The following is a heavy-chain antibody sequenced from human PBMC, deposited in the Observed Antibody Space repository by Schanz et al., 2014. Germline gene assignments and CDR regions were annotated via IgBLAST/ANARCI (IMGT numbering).Heavy chain of an antibody. J-gene: IGHJ4*02. Sequence: VQLLESGGGLVQPGGSLRLSCAASGFTMITYAMHWVRQPPGKGLEWVAHISFDGGKTYYADSVKGRFTISRDNTKNTLFLQMNNLRPEDTAMYFCARVGRDYISSSVLDSLHYWGQGSLVTVS. CDR1: GFTMITYA. CDR2: ISFDGGKT. D-gene: IGHD6-6*01. V-gene: IGHV3-30*04. CDR3: ARVGRDYISSSVLDSLHY.